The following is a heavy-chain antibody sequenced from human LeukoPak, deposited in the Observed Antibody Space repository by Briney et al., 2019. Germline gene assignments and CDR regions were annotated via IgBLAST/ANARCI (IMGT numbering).Heavy chain of an antibody. CDR3: ARNKYRAMVRANNWFDP. Sequence: KPSETLSLTCTVSGGSIDSSSYYWGWIRQPPGKGLEWIGSIYHNGITYYTPSLKSRVTISVDTSKNQFSLKLSSVTAADTAVYYCARNKYRAMVRANNWFDPWGQGTLVTVSS. D-gene: IGHD3-10*01. V-gene: IGHV4-39*01. CDR2: IYHNGIT. J-gene: IGHJ5*02. CDR1: GGSIDSSSYY.